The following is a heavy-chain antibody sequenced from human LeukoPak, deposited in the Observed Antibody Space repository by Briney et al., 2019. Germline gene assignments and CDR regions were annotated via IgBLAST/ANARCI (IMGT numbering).Heavy chain of an antibody. CDR1: GFTFSSYA. V-gene: IGHV3-30*04. J-gene: IGHJ4*02. Sequence: PGGSLRLSCAASGFTFSSYAMHWVHQAPGKGLEWVAVISYDGSNKYYADSVKGRFTISRDNSKNTLYLQMNSLRAEDTAVYYCAREPIAVAGPFDYWGQGTLVTVSS. D-gene: IGHD6-19*01. CDR2: ISYDGSNK. CDR3: AREPIAVAGPFDY.